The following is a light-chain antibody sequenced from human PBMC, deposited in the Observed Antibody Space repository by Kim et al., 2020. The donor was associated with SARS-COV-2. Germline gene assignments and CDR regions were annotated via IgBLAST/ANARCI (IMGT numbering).Light chain of an antibody. Sequence: VALGKKVRITCQGDSLRRYYATWYQQKPGQAPILVIYGKNNRPSGIPDRFSGSSSGNTASLTITGTQAGDEADYYCNSRDSNDNVVFGGGTKLTVL. J-gene: IGLJ2*01. CDR3: NSRDSNDNVV. CDR1: SLRRYY. CDR2: GKN. V-gene: IGLV3-19*01.